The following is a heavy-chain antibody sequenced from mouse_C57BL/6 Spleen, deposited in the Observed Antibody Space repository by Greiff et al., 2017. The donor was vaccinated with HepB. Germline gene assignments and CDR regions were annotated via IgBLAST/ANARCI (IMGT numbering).Heavy chain of an antibody. J-gene: IGHJ1*03. CDR3: ARHRLDYGSSPYWYFDV. CDR1: GFTFSSYG. V-gene: IGHV5-6*01. CDR2: ISSGGSYT. Sequence: EVKLMESGGDLVKPGGSLKLSCAASGFTFSSYGMSWVRQTPDKRLEWVATISSGGSYTYYPDSVKGRFTISRDNAKNTLYLQMSSLKSEDTAMYYCARHRLDYGSSPYWYFDVWGTGTTVTVSS. D-gene: IGHD1-1*01.